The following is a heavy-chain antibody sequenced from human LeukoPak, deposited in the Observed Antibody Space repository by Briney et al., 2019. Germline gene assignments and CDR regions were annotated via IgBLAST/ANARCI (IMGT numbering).Heavy chain of an antibody. V-gene: IGHV1-3*01. CDR1: GYTFTSYA. D-gene: IGHD6-19*01. CDR2: INAGNGNT. CDR3: ARDAGYSSGWSYVDY. J-gene: IGHJ4*02. Sequence: ASVKVSCKASGYTFTSYAMHWVRQAPGQRLEWMGWINAGNGNTKYSQKFQGRVTITRDTSASTAYMELSRLRSEDTAVYYCARDAGYSSGWSYVDYWGQGTLVTVSS.